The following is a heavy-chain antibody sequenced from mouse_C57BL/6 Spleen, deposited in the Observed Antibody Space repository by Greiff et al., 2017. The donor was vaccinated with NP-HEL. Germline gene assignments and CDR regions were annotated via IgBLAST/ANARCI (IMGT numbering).Heavy chain of an antibody. J-gene: IGHJ1*03. V-gene: IGHV1-9*01. CDR1: GYTFTGYW. CDR3: ARRGFTTVVPYWYFDV. CDR2: ILPGSGST. D-gene: IGHD1-1*01. Sequence: QVQLQQSGAELMKPGASVKLSCKATGYTFTGYWIEWVKQRPGHGLEWIGEILPGSGSTNYNEKFKGKATFTADTSSNTAYMQLSSLTTEDSAIYYCARRGFTTVVPYWYFDVWGTGTTVTVSS.